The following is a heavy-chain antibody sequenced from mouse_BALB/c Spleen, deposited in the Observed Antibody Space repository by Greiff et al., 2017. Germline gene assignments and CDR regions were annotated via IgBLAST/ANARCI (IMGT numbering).Heavy chain of an antibody. CDR2: ISSGGST. Sequence: EVQGVESGGGLVKPGGSLKLSCAASGFTFSSYAMSWVRQTPEKRLEWVASISSGGSTYYPDSVKGRFTISRDNARNILYLQMSSLRSEDTAMYYCAREGYYGSSSFAYWGQGTLVTVSA. D-gene: IGHD1-1*01. J-gene: IGHJ3*01. CDR1: GFTFSSYA. CDR3: AREGYYGSSSFAY. V-gene: IGHV5-6-5*01.